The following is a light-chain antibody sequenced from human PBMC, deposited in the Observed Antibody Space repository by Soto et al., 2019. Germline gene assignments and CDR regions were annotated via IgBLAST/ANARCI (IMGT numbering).Light chain of an antibody. CDR2: DNN. CDR3: GTWDSSLGGAI. J-gene: IGLJ2*01. CDR1: SSNIGSNY. V-gene: IGLV1-51*01. Sequence: QSVLTQPPSVSAAPGQKVSISCSGSSSNIGSNYVSWYQHLPGTAPRLLIYDNNKRPSGIPDRFSGSKSGTSATLGITGLQTGDEADYYCGTWDSSLGGAIFGGGTKVTVL.